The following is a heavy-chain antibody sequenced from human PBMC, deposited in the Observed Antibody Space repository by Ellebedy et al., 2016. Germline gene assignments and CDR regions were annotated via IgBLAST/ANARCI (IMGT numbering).Heavy chain of an antibody. CDR1: GFTFSSYG. D-gene: IGHD1-14*01. CDR3: ASVTGW. CDR2: ISSNGGST. J-gene: IGHJ4*02. V-gene: IGHV3-64*01. Sequence: GESLKISCAASGFTFSSYGMHWVRQAPGKGLEYVSAISSNGGSTYYANSVKGRFTISRDNSKNTLYLQMGSLRAEDMAVYYCASVTGWWGQGTLVTVSS.